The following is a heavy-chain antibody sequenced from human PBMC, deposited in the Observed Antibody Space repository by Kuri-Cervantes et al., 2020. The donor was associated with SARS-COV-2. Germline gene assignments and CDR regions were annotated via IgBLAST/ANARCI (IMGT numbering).Heavy chain of an antibody. Sequence: SETLSLTCAVSGGSISSGGYSWSWIRQPPGKGLEWIGYIYHSGSTYYNPSLKSRVTISVDRSKNQFSLKLSSVTAADTAVYYCAGASFGLVGACDYWGHGTLVTVSS. CDR2: IYHSGST. CDR1: GGSISSGGYS. D-gene: IGHD3/OR15-3a*01. CDR3: AGASFGLVGACDY. V-gene: IGHV4-30-2*01. J-gene: IGHJ4*01.